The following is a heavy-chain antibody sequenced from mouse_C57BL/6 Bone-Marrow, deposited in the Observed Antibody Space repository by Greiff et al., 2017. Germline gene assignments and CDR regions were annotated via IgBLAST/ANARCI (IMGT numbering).Heavy chain of an antibody. CDR2: IYPGSGST. CDR3: ARAKHYYGSRRGYFDV. CDR1: GYTFTSYW. V-gene: IGHV1-55*01. J-gene: IGHJ1*03. Sequence: VQLQQPGAELVKPGASVKMSCKASGYTFTSYWITWVKQRPGQGLEWIGDIYPGSGSTNYNEKFKSKATLTVDTSSSTAYMQLSSLTSEDSAVYYCARAKHYYGSRRGYFDVWGTGTTVTVSS. D-gene: IGHD1-1*01.